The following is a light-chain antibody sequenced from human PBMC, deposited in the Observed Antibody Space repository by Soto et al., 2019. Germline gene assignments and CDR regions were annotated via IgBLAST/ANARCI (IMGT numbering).Light chain of an antibody. CDR3: HQANSPDT. CDR1: QTISSW. Sequence: DIQMTQSPSTLSVSLVYGVTITCRASQTISSWLAWYQQKPGKAPKLLIYDASSLESGVPSRFSGSGSGTEFTLTISSLQPDDFATYYSHQANSPDTFCQRTKVDI. J-gene: IGKJ1*01. CDR2: DAS. V-gene: IGKV1-5*01.